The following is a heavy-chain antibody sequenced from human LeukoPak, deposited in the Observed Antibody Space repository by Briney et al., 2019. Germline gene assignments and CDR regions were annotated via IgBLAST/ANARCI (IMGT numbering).Heavy chain of an antibody. Sequence: GGSLRLSRAASGFTFSSYGMHWVRQAPGKGLEWVAVISYDGSNKYYADSVKGRFTISRDNSKNTLYLRMNSLRAEDTAVYYCAKGIAVADYWGQGTLVTVSS. CDR2: ISYDGSNK. V-gene: IGHV3-30*18. CDR3: AKGIAVADY. J-gene: IGHJ4*02. D-gene: IGHD6-19*01. CDR1: GFTFSSYG.